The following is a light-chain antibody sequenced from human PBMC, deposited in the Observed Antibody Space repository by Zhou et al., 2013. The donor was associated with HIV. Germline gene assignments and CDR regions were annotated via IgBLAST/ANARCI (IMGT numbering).Light chain of an antibody. Sequence: DVQMTQSPSSVSASVGDRVVITCRASQTISNWLAWYQQRPGKAPNLLIYAASTLQSGVPPRFSGSGSGTEFTLTIDNLQPEDFATYYCQHYYSYPFTFGPGTKVDIK. V-gene: IGKV1-12*02. CDR1: QTISNW. CDR3: QHYYSYPFT. J-gene: IGKJ3*01. CDR2: AAS.